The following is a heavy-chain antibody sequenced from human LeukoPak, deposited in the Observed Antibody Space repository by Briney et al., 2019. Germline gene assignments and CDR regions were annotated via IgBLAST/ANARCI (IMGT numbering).Heavy chain of an antibody. D-gene: IGHD6-13*01. Sequence: GGSLRLSCAASGFTVSSNYMSWVRQAPGKGLEWFSVIYSGGSTYYADSVKGRFTISRDNSRDTLYLQMNSLRAEDTAVYYCARTTSIAAAGTGFYFDYWGQGTLVTVSS. J-gene: IGHJ4*02. CDR1: GFTVSSNY. CDR2: IYSGGST. CDR3: ARTTSIAAAGTGFYFDY. V-gene: IGHV3-53*01.